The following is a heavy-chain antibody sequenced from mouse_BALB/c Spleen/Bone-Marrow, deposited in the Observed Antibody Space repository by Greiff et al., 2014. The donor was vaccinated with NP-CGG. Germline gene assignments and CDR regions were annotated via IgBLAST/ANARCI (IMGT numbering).Heavy chain of an antibody. J-gene: IGHJ3*01. Sequence: QVQLQQPGAELVKPGASVKLSCKASGYTFTSFSLYWVRQRPGQGLEWIGDINPRNGVTNFNERFKSKATLTVDKSSSTAYMQLSRLTSEYSAIYYCSRVDWDEAYWGQGTLVTVST. CDR3: SRVDWDEAY. V-gene: IGHV1S81*02. D-gene: IGHD4-1*01. CDR2: INPRNGVT. CDR1: GYTFTSFS.